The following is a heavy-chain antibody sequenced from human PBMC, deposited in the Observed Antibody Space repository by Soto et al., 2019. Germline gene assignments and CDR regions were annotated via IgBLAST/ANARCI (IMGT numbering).Heavy chain of an antibody. CDR3: ARAGHDSSGYYYGGLDY. J-gene: IGHJ4*02. D-gene: IGHD3-22*01. CDR1: GFTFSRYG. Sequence: QVQLVESGGGVAQPGGSLRLSCAASGFTFSRYGMHWVRQAPGKGLEWVAVIWTDGSYEYYVDSVMGRFTISRDNSKNTLYLKMNSLRAEDTAVYYCARAGHDSSGYYYGGLDYWGPGTLVTVSS. CDR2: IWTDGSYE. V-gene: IGHV3-33*01.